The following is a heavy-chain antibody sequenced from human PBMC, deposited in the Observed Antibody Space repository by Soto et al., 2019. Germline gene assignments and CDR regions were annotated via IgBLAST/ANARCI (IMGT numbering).Heavy chain of an antibody. CDR3: ATLYMVRGVRTFDY. Sequence: QVQLQESGPGLVKPSQTLSLTCTVSGGSISSGGYYWSWIRQHPWKGLEWIGYIYYTGSTYYNPSLKSRVTISVDTSKNQFSLKLSSVTAADTAVYYCATLYMVRGVRTFDYWGQGTLVTVSS. V-gene: IGHV4-31*03. J-gene: IGHJ4*02. D-gene: IGHD3-10*01. CDR1: GGSISSGGYY. CDR2: IYYTGST.